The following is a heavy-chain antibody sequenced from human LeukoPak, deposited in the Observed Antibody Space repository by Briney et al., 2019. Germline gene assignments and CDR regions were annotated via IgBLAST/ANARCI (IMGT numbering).Heavy chain of an antibody. V-gene: IGHV1-46*01. D-gene: IGHD2-2*01. J-gene: IGHJ4*02. CDR3: ARPGYCSSTSCFYYFDY. Sequence: GASVKVSCKASGYTFTSYYMHWVRQAPGQGLEWMGIINPSGGSTSYAQKFQGRVTMTRDTSTSTVYMELSRLRSDDTAVYYCARPGYCSSTSCFYYFDYWGQGTLVTVSS. CDR1: GYTFTSYY. CDR2: INPSGGST.